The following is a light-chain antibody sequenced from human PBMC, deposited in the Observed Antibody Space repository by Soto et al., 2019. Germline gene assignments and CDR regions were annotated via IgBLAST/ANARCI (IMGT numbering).Light chain of an antibody. J-gene: IGKJ1*01. Sequence: ETHMTQSPSTLSASIGDRVGSAFWASQSISTWLAWYQQKPGKAPNLLIYEASTLENGVSSRFSGSGSGTEFTLTISSLQPDDIATNYCQPCHRYLTFGQGTKLDIK. CDR3: QPCHRYLT. CDR1: QSISTW. V-gene: IGKV1-5*01. CDR2: EAS.